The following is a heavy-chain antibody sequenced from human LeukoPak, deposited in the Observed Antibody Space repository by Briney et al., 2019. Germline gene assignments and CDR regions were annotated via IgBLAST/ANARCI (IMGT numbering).Heavy chain of an antibody. CDR1: GYTFTSYG. CDR3: ATEIAVAGTALFDY. D-gene: IGHD6-19*01. V-gene: IGHV1-18*01. Sequence: ASVKVSCKASGYTFTSYGISWVRQAPGQGLEWMGWISAYNGNTNYAQKLQGRVTMTTDTSTSTAYMELRSLRSDDTAVYYCATEIAVAGTALFDYWGQGTLVTVSS. J-gene: IGHJ4*02. CDR2: ISAYNGNT.